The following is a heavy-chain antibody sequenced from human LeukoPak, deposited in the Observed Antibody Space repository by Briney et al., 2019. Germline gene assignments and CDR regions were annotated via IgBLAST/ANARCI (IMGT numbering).Heavy chain of an antibody. D-gene: IGHD3-10*01. V-gene: IGHV1-2*02. J-gene: IGHJ3*02. CDR2: INPNSGGT. Sequence: GASVKVSCKASGYTFTGYYMHWVRQAPGQGLEWMGWINPNSGGTNYAQKFQGRVTMTRDTSISTAYMELSRLRSDDTAVYYCARDTGPLWFGELLSNAFDIWGQGTMVTVSS. CDR1: GYTFTGYY. CDR3: ARDTGPLWFGELLSNAFDI.